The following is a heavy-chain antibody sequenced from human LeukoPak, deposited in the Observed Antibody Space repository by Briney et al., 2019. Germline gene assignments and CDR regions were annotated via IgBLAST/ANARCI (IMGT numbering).Heavy chain of an antibody. V-gene: IGHV4-39*01. D-gene: IGHD1-20*01. J-gene: IGHJ3*02. CDR3: ARLITGTTRSFDI. CDR2: IYYSGNT. Sequence: SETLSLTCAVSGGSISSSTYYWGWIRQPPGKGVEWIGSIYYSGNTYYTNPSLKSRVTMSVDTSKNQFSLKVSSVTAADTAVYYCARLITGTTRSFDIWGQGTMVIVSA. CDR1: GGSISSSTYY.